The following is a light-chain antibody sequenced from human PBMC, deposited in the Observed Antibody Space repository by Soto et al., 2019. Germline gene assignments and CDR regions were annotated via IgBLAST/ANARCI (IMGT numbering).Light chain of an antibody. CDR1: QSVSSSD. Sequence: EIVLTQSAGTLSLSPGERATLSCRASQSVSSSDLAWYQQKPGQAPRHLIYGASRRATGIPDRFSGSGSGTDFTLTISRLEPEDFAVYYCQQFGSSPLMYTFGQGTKLEIK. V-gene: IGKV3-20*01. CDR3: QQFGSSPLMYT. J-gene: IGKJ2*01. CDR2: GAS.